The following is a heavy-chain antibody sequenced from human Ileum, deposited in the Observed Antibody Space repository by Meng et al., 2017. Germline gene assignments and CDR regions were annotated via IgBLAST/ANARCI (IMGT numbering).Heavy chain of an antibody. CDR2: IIGSGNNI. D-gene: IGHD3-9*01. CDR1: GFTFSPYT. Sequence: GHLWEYVGGLVKPGGSLRLACAASGFTFSPYTMDWVRQAPGKGLEWVSSIIGSGNNIYYADSVKGRFTISRDNAKSSLYLQMNSLRDEDTAVYYCARERAGYYYDYWGQGTLVTVSS. V-gene: IGHV3-21*01. J-gene: IGHJ4*02. CDR3: ARERAGYYYDY.